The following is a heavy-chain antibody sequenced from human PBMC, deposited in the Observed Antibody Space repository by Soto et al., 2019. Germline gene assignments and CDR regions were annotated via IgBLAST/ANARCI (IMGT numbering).Heavy chain of an antibody. CDR3: VKDESINWYSGHFRH. D-gene: IGHD6-13*01. J-gene: IGHJ1*01. CDR2: MNWTSGSI. CDR1: GFTFDDYA. V-gene: IGHV3-9*01. Sequence: EVQLVESGGGLVQPGRSLRLSCAASGFTFDDYAMHWVRQVPGKGLEWVSGMNWTSGSIAYADSVKGRFAISRDNAKNSLHLQMNSLRAEDTAFYYCVKDESINWYSGHFRHWGQGTLVTVSS.